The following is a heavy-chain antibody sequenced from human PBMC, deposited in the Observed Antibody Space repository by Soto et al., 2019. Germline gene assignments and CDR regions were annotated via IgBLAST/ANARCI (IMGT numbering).Heavy chain of an antibody. V-gene: IGHV3-23*01. CDR1: GFTFRNFA. D-gene: IGHD6-13*01. J-gene: IGHJ4*02. CDR2: LSGSGSAT. CDR3: AKAYSSWSTHRFFDS. Sequence: EVQLLEAGGGLEQPGGSLRLSCATSGFTFRNFAMNWVRQAPGKGLEWVSALSGSGSATYYANSVKGRFTISRDNSKNTLYLQMNSLRVEDTAIYYCAKAYSSWSTHRFFDSWGQGTLLTVSS.